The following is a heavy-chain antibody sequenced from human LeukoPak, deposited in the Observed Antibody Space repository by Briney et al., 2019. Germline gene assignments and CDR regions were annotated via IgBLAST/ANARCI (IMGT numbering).Heavy chain of an antibody. CDR2: ISTDGSDK. CDR3: AKVQYYDSSGYLDY. D-gene: IGHD3-22*01. J-gene: IGHJ4*02. Sequence: PGGSLRLSCAVSGFTFSSYGMHWVRQAPGKGLEWVAVISTDGSDKYYTDSVKGRFTISGDNSKNTLYLQMNSLTAEDTALYYCAKVQYYDSSGYLDYWGQGTLVTVSS. CDR1: GFTFSSYG. V-gene: IGHV3-30*18.